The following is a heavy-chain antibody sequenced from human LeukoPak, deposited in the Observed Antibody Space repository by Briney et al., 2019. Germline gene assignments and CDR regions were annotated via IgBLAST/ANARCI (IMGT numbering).Heavy chain of an antibody. J-gene: IGHJ4*02. D-gene: IGHD2-2*02. CDR1: AFTFSSYA. V-gene: IGHV3-23*01. Sequence: PGRSLRLSCAASAFTFSSYAMSWVRQPPGKWLEWASAISGSGGRTYYADSVNGRFTISRDNTKNTLYLQMNSLRAEDTAVYYCAKDGGSYCSSASCYIPFDYWGQGTLVTVSS. CDR2: ISGSGGRT. CDR3: AKDGGSYCSSASCYIPFDY.